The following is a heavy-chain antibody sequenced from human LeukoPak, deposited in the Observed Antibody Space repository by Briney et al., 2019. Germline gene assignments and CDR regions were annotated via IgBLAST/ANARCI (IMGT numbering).Heavy chain of an antibody. D-gene: IGHD3-22*01. J-gene: IGHJ3*02. CDR3: ARGLQRITMIKGAFDI. CDR1: GGSISSSNW. CDR2: IYHSGST. V-gene: IGHV4-4*02. Sequence: SETLSLTCAVSGGSISSSNWWSWVRQPPGKGLEWIGEIYHSGSTNYNPSLKSRVTISVDTSKNQFSLKLSSVTAADTAVYYCARGLQRITMIKGAFDIWGQGTMVTVSS.